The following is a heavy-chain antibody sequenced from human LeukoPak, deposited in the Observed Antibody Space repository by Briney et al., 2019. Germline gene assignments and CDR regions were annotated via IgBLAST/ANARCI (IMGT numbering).Heavy chain of an antibody. CDR1: GFTFSSYA. CDR3: ANTVSVAGPFFDY. D-gene: IGHD6-19*01. J-gene: IGHJ4*02. V-gene: IGHV3-23*01. CDR2: ISGSGGST. Sequence: GGSLRLSXAASGFTFSSYAMSWVRQAPGKGLEWVSAISGSGGSTYYADSVKGRFTISRDNSKNTLYLQMNSLRAEDTAVYYCANTVSVAGPFFDYWGQGTLVTVSS.